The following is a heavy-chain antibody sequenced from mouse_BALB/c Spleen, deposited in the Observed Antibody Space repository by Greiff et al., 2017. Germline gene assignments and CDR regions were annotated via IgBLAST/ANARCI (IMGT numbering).Heavy chain of an antibody. CDR1: GFSLTGYG. Sequence: QVQLKESGPGLVAPSQSLSITCTVSGFSLTGYGVNWVRQPPGKGLEWLGMIWGDGSTDYNSALKSRLSISKDNSKSQVFLKMNSLQTDDTARYYCARENYGNYGVFAYWGQGTLVTVSA. V-gene: IGHV2-6-7*01. CDR2: IWGDGST. CDR3: ARENYGNYGVFAY. J-gene: IGHJ3*01. D-gene: IGHD2-1*01.